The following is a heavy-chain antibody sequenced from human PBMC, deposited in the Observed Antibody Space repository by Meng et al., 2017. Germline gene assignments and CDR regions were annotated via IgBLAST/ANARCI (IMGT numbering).Heavy chain of an antibody. CDR3: AREIASRGNHDR. CDR1: GSLVTVYY. D-gene: IGHD4-23*01. CDR2: INPNSGVT. J-gene: IGHJ5*02. V-gene: IGHV1-2*06. Sequence: ERVGKWGAGGKKADASVEVSCQPYGSLVTVYYKRVGRQAPGQGLGRIRQINPNSGVTNFAQRFQGRVTMTRDTSISTAYMELSRLTSDDTAVYYCAREIASRGNHDRWGQGTLVTVSS.